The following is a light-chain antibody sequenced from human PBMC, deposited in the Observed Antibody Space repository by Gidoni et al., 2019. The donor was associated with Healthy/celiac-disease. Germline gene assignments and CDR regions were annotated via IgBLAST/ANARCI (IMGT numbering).Light chain of an antibody. J-gene: IGKJ2*01. CDR2: DAS. CDR3: QQRSNWPYA. V-gene: IGKV3-11*01. CDR1: QSVSSY. Sequence: EIVLTQSPATLSLSPGERATLSCRASQSVSSYLTWYQQKPGQAPRLLIYDASNRATGIPARFSGSGSGTSFTLTISSLAPEDCAVYYCQQRSNWPYAFGQGTKLEIK.